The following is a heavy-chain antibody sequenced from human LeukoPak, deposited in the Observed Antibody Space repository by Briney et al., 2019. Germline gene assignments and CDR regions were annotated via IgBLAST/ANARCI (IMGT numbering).Heavy chain of an antibody. D-gene: IGHD3-10*01. CDR1: GGSFSGYY. J-gene: IGHJ5*02. CDR3: ARDQGVLWSGGGGFDP. Sequence: PSETLSLTCAVYGGSFSGYYWSWIRQPPGKGLEWIGEINHSGSTNYNPSLKSRVTISVDTSKNQFSLKLSSVTAADTAVYYCARDQGVLWSGGGGFDPWGQGTLVTVSS. V-gene: IGHV4-34*01. CDR2: INHSGST.